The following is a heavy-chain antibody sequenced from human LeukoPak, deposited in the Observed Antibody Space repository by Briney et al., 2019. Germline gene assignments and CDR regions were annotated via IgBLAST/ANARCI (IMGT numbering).Heavy chain of an antibody. V-gene: IGHV4-38-2*02. J-gene: IGHJ4*02. CDR3: ARERETRGFDY. CDR2: ISLRGRT. Sequence: PQSLSLTCALSVYSITIVYSWGWIPQPPGKGLEWVGSISLRGRTYYNRSLKSRVTISVDTSKNQSYLELSSVTAADTAVYYCARERETRGFDYWGQGTLVTVSS. CDR1: VYSITIVYS. D-gene: IGHD5-24*01.